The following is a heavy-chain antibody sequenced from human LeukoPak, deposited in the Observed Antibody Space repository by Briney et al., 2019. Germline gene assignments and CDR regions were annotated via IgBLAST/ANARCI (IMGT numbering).Heavy chain of an antibody. Sequence: PSETLSLTCTVSGGSISSSIYYWGWIRQPPGKGLEWIERIYYSGSPYYNPSLKSRVTISVDTSKNQFSLKLSSVTAADTAVYYCARQLAAAGHFDYWGQGTLVTVSP. D-gene: IGHD6-13*01. V-gene: IGHV4-39*01. CDR3: ARQLAAAGHFDY. CDR2: IYYSGSP. J-gene: IGHJ4*02. CDR1: GGSISSSIYY.